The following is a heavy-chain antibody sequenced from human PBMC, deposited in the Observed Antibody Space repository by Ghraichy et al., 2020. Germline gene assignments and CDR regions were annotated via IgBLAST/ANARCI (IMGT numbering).Heavy chain of an antibody. CDR2: INHSGST. CDR1: GGSFSGYY. CDR3: ARAGIVVVPAAMRIYYYYGMDV. V-gene: IGHV4-34*01. D-gene: IGHD2-2*01. J-gene: IGHJ6*02. Sequence: SETLSLTCAVYGGSFSGYYWSWIRQPPGKGLEWIGEINHSGSTNYNPSLKSRVTISVDTSKNQFSLKLSSVTAADTAVYYCARAGIVVVPAAMRIYYYYGMDVWGQGTTVTVSS.